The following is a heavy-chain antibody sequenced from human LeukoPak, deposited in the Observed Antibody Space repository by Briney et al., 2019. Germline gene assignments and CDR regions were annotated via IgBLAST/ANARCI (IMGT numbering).Heavy chain of an antibody. D-gene: IGHD6-13*01. CDR1: GGSISSSSYY. Sequence: SETLSLTCTVSGGSISSSSYYWGWIRQPPGKGLEWIGSIYYSGSTYYNPSLKSRVTISVDTSKNQFSLKLSSVTAADTAVYYCARDRPRQQLVLSRLYYFDYWGQGTLVTVSS. V-gene: IGHV4-39*07. CDR2: IYYSGST. CDR3: ARDRPRQQLVLSRLYYFDY. J-gene: IGHJ4*02.